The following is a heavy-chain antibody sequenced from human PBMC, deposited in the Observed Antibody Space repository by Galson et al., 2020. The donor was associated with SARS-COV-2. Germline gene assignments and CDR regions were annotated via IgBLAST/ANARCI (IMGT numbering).Heavy chain of an antibody. Sequence: GGSLRLSCTGSGFTFGNFEMHWVRQTPQRGLEWIAYISSSGSTTYYADSVVGRFTVSRDNAKNSLFLQMDSLRAEDTATYYCAKDTYGFLYRSIFDYWGQGTLVTVSS. CDR1: GFTFGNFE. D-gene: IGHD3-10*01. J-gene: IGHJ4*02. CDR2: ISSSGSTT. CDR3: AKDTYGFLYRSIFDY. V-gene: IGHV3-48*03.